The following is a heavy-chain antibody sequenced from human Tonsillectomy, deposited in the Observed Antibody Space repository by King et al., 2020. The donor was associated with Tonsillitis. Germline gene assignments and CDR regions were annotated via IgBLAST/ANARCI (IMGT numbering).Heavy chain of an antibody. J-gene: IGHJ4*02. CDR1: GGTFSSYA. V-gene: IGHV1-69*01. CDR3: AAVLRFLEWAPPFDY. CDR2: IIPFLGAA. D-gene: IGHD3-3*01. Sequence: VQLVQSGAEVKKPGSSVNVSCKASGGTFSSYAINWVRQAPGQGLEWMGGIIPFLGAANYAQKFQGRVTITADESTSTAYMELSSLRSEDTAGYYCAAVLRFLEWAPPFDYWGKGTLVTVSS.